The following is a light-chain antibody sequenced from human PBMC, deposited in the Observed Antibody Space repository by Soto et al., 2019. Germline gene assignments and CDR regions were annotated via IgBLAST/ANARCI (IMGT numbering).Light chain of an antibody. J-gene: IGKJ1*01. Sequence: DIQMTQSPSSLSASVGDRVTITCRASQTIRNFLNWYQQKPGTAPRLLIHTTSSLQSGVPARFSGSGSGTDFTLTISSLQPEDFATYYCQQSYSTPWTFGQGTKVDIK. V-gene: IGKV1-39*01. CDR3: QQSYSTPWT. CDR2: TTS. CDR1: QTIRNF.